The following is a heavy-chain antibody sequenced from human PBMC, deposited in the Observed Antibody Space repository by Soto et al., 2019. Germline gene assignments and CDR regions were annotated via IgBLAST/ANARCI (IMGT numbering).Heavy chain of an antibody. V-gene: IGHV1-69*06. D-gene: IGHD3-3*01. Sequence: SLKVSCKASGVTFSSYAINWVRQAPGQGLEWMGGIVPNIGTVNYAQKFQGRLTITADKSTGTAYMELSNLRSEDTALYYCARRDTSGFLRYFDNWGQGALVTVSS. J-gene: IGHJ4*02. CDR1: GVTFSSYA. CDR3: ARRDTSGFLRYFDN. CDR2: IVPNIGTV.